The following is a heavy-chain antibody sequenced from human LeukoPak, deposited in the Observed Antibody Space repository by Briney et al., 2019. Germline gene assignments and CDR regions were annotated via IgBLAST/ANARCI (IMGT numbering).Heavy chain of an antibody. D-gene: IGHD6-19*01. CDR2: IKSKADGGTT. Sequence: GGSLRLSCAASGFTFSNAWMSWVRQAPGKGLEWVGRIKSKADGGTTDYAAPVKGRFTISRDDSKNTLYLQMNSLKTEDTAVYYRTTDLIAVAGSLTDAFDIWGQGTMVTVSS. V-gene: IGHV3-15*01. J-gene: IGHJ3*02. CDR3: TTDLIAVAGSLTDAFDI. CDR1: GFTFSNAW.